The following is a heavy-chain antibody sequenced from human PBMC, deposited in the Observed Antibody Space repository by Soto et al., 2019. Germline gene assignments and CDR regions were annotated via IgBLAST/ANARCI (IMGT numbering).Heavy chain of an antibody. CDR3: ARLASLGHPYYFGMDV. CDR2: ISSNGVSM. J-gene: IGHJ6*02. CDR1: GFTFSDYY. Sequence: GGSLRLSCVASGFTFSDYYMTWIRQAPGKGLEWVSYISSNGVSMYYGDSVKGRFTISRDDAENSLHLQMNSLRAEDTAVYYCARLASLGHPYYFGMDVWGQGPTVTVSS. V-gene: IGHV3-11*01.